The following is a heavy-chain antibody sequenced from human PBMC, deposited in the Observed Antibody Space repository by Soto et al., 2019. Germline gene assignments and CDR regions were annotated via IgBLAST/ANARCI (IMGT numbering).Heavy chain of an antibody. D-gene: IGHD3-22*01. Sequence: QVQLQESGPGLVKPSETLSLTCTVSGGSISSYYWSWIRQPPGKGLEWIGYIYYSGSTNYNPSLQSRGTLSVDTSNNQCSLKLSSVTAADTALYYCATTSSYYDSSGYPPGGYFDLWGRGTLVTVSS. CDR3: ATTSSYYDSSGYPPGGYFDL. CDR1: GGSISSYY. CDR2: IYYSGST. J-gene: IGHJ2*01. V-gene: IGHV4-59*08.